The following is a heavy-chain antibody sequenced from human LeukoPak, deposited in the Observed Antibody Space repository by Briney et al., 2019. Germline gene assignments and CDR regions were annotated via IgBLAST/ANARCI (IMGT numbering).Heavy chain of an antibody. CDR1: GYTLTELS. V-gene: IGHV1-24*01. CDR3: ATFNPYCSSTSCSAGAFDI. Sequence: ASVKVSCKVSGYTLTELSMHWVRQAPGKGLEWMGGFDPEDGETIYAQKFQGRVTMTEDTSTDTAYMELSSLRSEDTAVYYCATFNPYCSSTSCSAGAFDIWGQGTMVTVSS. J-gene: IGHJ3*02. D-gene: IGHD2-2*01. CDR2: FDPEDGET.